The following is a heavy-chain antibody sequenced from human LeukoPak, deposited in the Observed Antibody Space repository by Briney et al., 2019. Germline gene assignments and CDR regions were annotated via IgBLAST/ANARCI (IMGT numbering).Heavy chain of an antibody. J-gene: IGHJ4*02. CDR2: ISGRGSIT. Sequence: GGSLRLSCAASGFTFRNYGMTWVRQAPGKGLEWVAAISGRGSITYSADSVKGRFTISRDNSKDTLYLQMDSLRAEDTASYYCAKGNGDYPYYFDSWGQGTLVSVSS. CDR3: AKGNGDYPYYFDS. CDR1: GFTFRNYG. V-gene: IGHV3-23*01. D-gene: IGHD4-11*01.